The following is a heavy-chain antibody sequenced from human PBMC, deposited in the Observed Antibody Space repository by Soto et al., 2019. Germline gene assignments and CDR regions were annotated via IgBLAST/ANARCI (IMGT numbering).Heavy chain of an antibody. CDR2: INAGNGNT. V-gene: IGHV1-3*01. D-gene: IGHD2-2*01. J-gene: IGHJ4*02. CDR3: ARADIVVVPAAKGNFDY. Sequence: GASVKVSCKASGYTFTSYAMHWVRQAPGQRLEWMGWINAGNGNTKYSQKFQGRVTITRDTSASTAYMELSSLRSEDTAVYYCARADIVVVPAAKGNFDYWGQGTLVTVSS. CDR1: GYTFTSYA.